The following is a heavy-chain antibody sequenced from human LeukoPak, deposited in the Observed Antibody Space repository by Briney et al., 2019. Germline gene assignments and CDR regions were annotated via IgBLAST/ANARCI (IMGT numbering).Heavy chain of an antibody. CDR2: IKQDGSEK. CDR3: ARAGPINWFDP. V-gene: IGHV3-7*01. CDR1: GFTFSSYW. Sequence: GGSLRLSCAASGFTFSSYWMSWVRQAPGKGLEWVANIKQDGSEKYYVDSVKGRFTISRDNAKNSLYPQMNSLRAEDTAVYYCARAGPINWFDPWGQGTLVTVSS. J-gene: IGHJ5*02.